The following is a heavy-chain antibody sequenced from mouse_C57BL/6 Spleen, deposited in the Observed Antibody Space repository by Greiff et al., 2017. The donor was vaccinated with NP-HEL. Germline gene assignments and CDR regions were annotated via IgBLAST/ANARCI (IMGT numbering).Heavy chain of an antibody. Sequence: EVMLVESGGGFVQPGGSLSLSCAASGFTFTDYYMSWVRQPPGKALAWFAFISTKANGYTTEYSAYVKGRFTISRDNAQNILYLQMNALRAEDSATYYCARWCGSRSYFDYWGQGTTLTVSS. CDR1: GFTFTDYY. D-gene: IGHD1-1*01. J-gene: IGHJ2*01. CDR2: ISTKANGYTT. V-gene: IGHV7-3*01. CDR3: ARWCGSRSYFDY.